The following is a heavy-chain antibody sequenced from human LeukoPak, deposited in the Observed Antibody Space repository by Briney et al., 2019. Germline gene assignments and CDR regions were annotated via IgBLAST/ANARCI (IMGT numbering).Heavy chain of an antibody. J-gene: IGHJ6*02. V-gene: IGHV3-30*04. D-gene: IGHD3-9*01. CDR1: GFTFSSYA. CDR2: ISYDGSNK. CDR3: ARGYYEILTGRLASGMDV. Sequence: GRSLRLSCAASGFTFSSYAMHWVRQAPGKGLEWVAVISYDGSNKYYADSVKGRFTISRDNSKNTLYLQMNSLRAEDTAVYYCARGYYEILTGRLASGMDVWGQGTTVTVSS.